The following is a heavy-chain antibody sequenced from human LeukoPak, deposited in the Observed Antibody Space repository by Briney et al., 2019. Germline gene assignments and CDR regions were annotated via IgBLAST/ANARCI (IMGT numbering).Heavy chain of an antibody. J-gene: IGHJ4*02. CDR2: IKQDGSEK. D-gene: IGHD1-1*01. Sequence: PGGSLRLSCAASGFTSSSYWMSWVRQAPGKGLEWVANIKQDGSEKYYVDSVKGRFTISRDNAKNSLYLQMNSLRAEDTAVYYCARISHWNVLAWGQGTLVTVSS. CDR3: ARISHWNVLA. V-gene: IGHV3-7*01. CDR1: GFTSSSYW.